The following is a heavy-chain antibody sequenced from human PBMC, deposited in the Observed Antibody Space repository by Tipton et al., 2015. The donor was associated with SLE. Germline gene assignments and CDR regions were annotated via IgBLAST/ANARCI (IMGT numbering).Heavy chain of an antibody. CDR1: GGSFSGYY. CDR2: INHSGST. D-gene: IGHD3-3*01. J-gene: IGHJ4*02. Sequence: TLSLTCAVYGGSFSGYYWSWIRQPPGKGLEWIGEINHSGSTNYNPSLKSRVTISVDTSKNQFSLKLSSVTAADTAVYYCASSYYDFWSGHIPSGYWGQGTLVTVSS. CDR3: ASSYYDFWSGHIPSGY. V-gene: IGHV4-34*01.